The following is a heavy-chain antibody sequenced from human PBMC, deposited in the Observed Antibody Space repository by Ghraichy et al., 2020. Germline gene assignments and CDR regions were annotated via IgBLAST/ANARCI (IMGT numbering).Heavy chain of an antibody. Sequence: GGSLRLSCAASGFTVSSNYMSWVRQAPGKGLEWVSVIYSGGSTYYADSVKGRFTISRDNSKNTLYLQMNSLRAEDTAVYYCARDLVNVYGDYSHAFDIWGQGTMVTVSS. V-gene: IGHV3-53*01. J-gene: IGHJ3*02. CDR2: IYSGGST. CDR1: GFTVSSNY. CDR3: ARDLVNVYGDYSHAFDI. D-gene: IGHD4-17*01.